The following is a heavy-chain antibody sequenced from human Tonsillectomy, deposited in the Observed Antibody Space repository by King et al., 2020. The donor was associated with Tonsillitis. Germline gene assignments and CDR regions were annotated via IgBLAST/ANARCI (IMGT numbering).Heavy chain of an antibody. Sequence: QVQLQESGPGLVKPSETLSLTCTVSGGSISSYYWSWIRQPPGKGLEWIGYIYYTGSTNYNPSLNRRVTLSIVTSKNQFSLTLSSVTAADTAVFYCARHGSSWSRYFELWGRGTLVTVSS. CDR1: GGSISSYY. J-gene: IGHJ2*01. CDR2: IYYTGST. D-gene: IGHD6-13*01. V-gene: IGHV4-59*08. CDR3: ARHGSSWSRYFEL.